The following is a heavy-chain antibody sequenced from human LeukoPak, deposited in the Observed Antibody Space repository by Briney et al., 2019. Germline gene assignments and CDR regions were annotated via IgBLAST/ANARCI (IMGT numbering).Heavy chain of an antibody. CDR1: GGSFSGYY. CDR2: INHSGST. Sequence: PSETLSLTCAVYGGSFSGYYWSWIRQPPGKGLEWIGEINHSGSTNYNPPLKSRVTISVDTSKNQFSLKLSSVTAADTAVYYCARVRAAAGFNWFDPWGQGTLVTVSS. V-gene: IGHV4-34*01. J-gene: IGHJ5*02. CDR3: ARVRAAAGFNWFDP. D-gene: IGHD6-13*01.